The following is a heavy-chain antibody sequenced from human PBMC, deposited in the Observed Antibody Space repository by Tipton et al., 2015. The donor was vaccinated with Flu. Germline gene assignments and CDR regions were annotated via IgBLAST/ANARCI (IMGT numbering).Heavy chain of an antibody. D-gene: IGHD1-1*01. Sequence: GSLRLSCAGSGFPFNTYGMHWVRQVPGKGLEWVSRINIDGSEYSYAASVRGRFTISRDNAKNTLSLQMDSLRVEDTAVYYCARGWVGSTTTFYLWGPGTLVAVSS. CDR3: ARGWVGSTTTFYL. CDR2: INIDGSEY. CDR1: GFPFNTYG. V-gene: IGHV3-74*01. J-gene: IGHJ5*02.